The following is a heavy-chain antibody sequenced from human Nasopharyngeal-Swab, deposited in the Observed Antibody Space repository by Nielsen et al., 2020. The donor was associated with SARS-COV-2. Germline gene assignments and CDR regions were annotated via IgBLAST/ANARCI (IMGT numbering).Heavy chain of an antibody. D-gene: IGHD6-19*01. J-gene: IGHJ5*02. V-gene: IGHV3-30*18. CDR3: AKDVLSSGWWGFDP. Sequence: WIRQPPGKGLEWVAPISYDGSYSYYADSMKGRFTISRDNSKNTLYLQVDSLRTDDTAVYYCAKDVLSSGWWGFDPWGQGTQVTVSS. CDR2: ISYDGSYS.